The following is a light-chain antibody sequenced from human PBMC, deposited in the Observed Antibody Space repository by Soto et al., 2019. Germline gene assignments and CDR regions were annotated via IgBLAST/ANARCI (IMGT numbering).Light chain of an antibody. CDR1: QSVSSSY. V-gene: IGKV3-20*01. CDR2: GAS. J-gene: IGKJ4*01. Sequence: EIVLTQSPGTLSLSPGERATLSCRASQSVSSSYLAWYQQKPGQAPRLLIYGASSRATGIADRFSGSGSGTDFTLTISRLEPEDFAVYYCQQYGSSPPQLTFGGGTKVDIK. CDR3: QQYGSSPPQLT.